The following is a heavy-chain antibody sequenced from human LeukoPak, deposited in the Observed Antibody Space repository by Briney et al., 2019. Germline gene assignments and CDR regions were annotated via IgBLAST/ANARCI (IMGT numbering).Heavy chain of an antibody. Sequence: GASVKVSCKVSGYTLTELSMHWVRQAPGKGPEWMGGFDPEGGETIYAQKFQGRVTMTEDTSTDTAYMELSSLRSEDTAVYYCATVPRGIVGATRPFDYWGQGTLVTVSS. CDR3: ATVPRGIVGATRPFDY. CDR1: GYTLTELS. V-gene: IGHV1-24*01. CDR2: FDPEGGET. D-gene: IGHD1-26*01. J-gene: IGHJ4*02.